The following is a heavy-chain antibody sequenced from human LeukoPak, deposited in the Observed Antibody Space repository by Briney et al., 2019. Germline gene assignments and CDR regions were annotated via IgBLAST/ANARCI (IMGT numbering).Heavy chain of an antibody. CDR3: TRKSDSLLVREGDC. D-gene: IGHD3-10*01. Sequence: PGGSLRLSCAASGFTVNRNYMIWVRQAPGKWLECVSVIYSGGTTWYTDSVKGRFTISRDTNTLYLQMNSLRAEDTAVYYCTRKSDSLLVREGDCWGQGTLVTVSS. J-gene: IGHJ4*02. CDR2: IYSGGTT. CDR1: GFTVNRNY. V-gene: IGHV3-66*01.